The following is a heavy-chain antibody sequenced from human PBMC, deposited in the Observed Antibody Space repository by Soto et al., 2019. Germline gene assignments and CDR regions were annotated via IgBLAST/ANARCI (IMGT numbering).Heavy chain of an antibody. CDR2: MNPTVGTT. CDR3: ARLRSDCGGGTCSGSF. V-gene: IGHV1-69*01. D-gene: IGHD2-15*01. J-gene: IGHJ4*02. CDR1: ESIFTKSG. Sequence: QLVQSGAEVKKPDSSVKVSCKASESIFTKSGVTWVRQAPGQGLEWMGGMNPTVGTTHYAQRLQGRLTIYVDESRTTVNMGLSNLTPDDTAVYYCARLRSDCGGGTCSGSFWGQGTLVTVSS.